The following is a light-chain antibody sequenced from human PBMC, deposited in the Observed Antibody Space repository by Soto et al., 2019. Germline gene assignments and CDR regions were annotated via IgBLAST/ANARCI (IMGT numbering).Light chain of an antibody. CDR1: SGHSSYA. J-gene: IGLJ3*02. CDR2: LNSDGSH. CDR3: QTWGTGIGWV. Sequence: QPVLTQSPSASASLGASVKLTCTLSSGHSSYAIAWHQQQPEKGPRYLMKLNSDGSHSKGDGIPDRFSGSSSGAERYLTISSLQSEDEADYYCQTWGTGIGWVFGGGTKVTVL. V-gene: IGLV4-69*01.